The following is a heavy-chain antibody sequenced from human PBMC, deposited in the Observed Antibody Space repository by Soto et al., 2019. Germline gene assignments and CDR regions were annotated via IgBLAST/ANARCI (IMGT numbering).Heavy chain of an antibody. CDR2: MNPNSGNT. CDR1: GYTFTSYD. V-gene: IGHV1-8*01. J-gene: IGHJ5*02. CDR3: ARSYYDSPNWFDP. Sequence: GASVKVSCKASGYTFTSYDINWVRQATGQGLEWMGWMNPNSGNTGYAQKLQGRVTMTRNTSISTAYMELSSLRSEDTAVYYCARSYYDSPNWFDPWGQGTLVTVS. D-gene: IGHD3-22*01.